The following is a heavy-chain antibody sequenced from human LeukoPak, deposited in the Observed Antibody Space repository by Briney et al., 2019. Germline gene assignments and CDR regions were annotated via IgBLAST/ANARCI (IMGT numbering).Heavy chain of an antibody. J-gene: IGHJ2*01. D-gene: IGHD3-16*01. CDR1: GYSFSTSW. CDR3: AKVKSFGYWFFDL. V-gene: IGHV5-51*01. CDR2: TYIGDSDP. Sequence: RGESLKISCQGSGYSFSTSWIAWVRQAPGKGLEWVGSTYIGDSDPRYSPSFQGHVTMSADKSVNTASLQWSSLQGSDTGIYYCAKVKSFGYWFFDLWGRGTLVAVSS.